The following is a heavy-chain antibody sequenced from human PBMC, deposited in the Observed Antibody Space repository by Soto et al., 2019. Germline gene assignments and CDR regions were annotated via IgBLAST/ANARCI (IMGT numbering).Heavy chain of an antibody. V-gene: IGHV3-48*03. J-gene: IGHJ6*02. CDR3: ARDKVNMVRGGHYGMDV. Sequence: GGSLRLSCAASGFTFSSYEMNWVRQAPGKGLEWVSYISSSGSTIYYADSVKGRFTISRDNAKNSLYLQMNSLRAEDTAVYYCARDKVNMVRGGHYGMDVWGQGTTVTVSS. CDR1: GFTFSSYE. CDR2: ISSSGSTI. D-gene: IGHD3-10*01.